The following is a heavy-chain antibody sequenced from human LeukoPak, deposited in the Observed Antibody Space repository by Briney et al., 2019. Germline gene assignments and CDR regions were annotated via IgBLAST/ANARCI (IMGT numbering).Heavy chain of an antibody. V-gene: IGHV3-30*18. CDR2: ISFDGSNE. CDR1: GFTFSNYG. Sequence: GRSPRLSCAASGFTFSNYGMHWVRQAPGKGLEWVAVISFDGSNENYADSVKGRFTISRDNSKNTLYLQMSSLRAEDTAVYYCAKARPIFGLVIHADYYYGMDVWGQGTTVTVSS. J-gene: IGHJ6*02. CDR3: AKARPIFGLVIHADYYYGMDV. D-gene: IGHD3/OR15-3a*01.